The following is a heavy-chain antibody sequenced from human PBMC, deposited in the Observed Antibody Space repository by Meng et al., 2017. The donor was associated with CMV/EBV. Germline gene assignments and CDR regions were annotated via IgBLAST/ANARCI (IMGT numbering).Heavy chain of an antibody. CDR3: ARDGNYHGV. CDR1: GFTVSNNY. CDR2: IYSEGTK. D-gene: IGHD1-7*01. V-gene: IGHV3-53*01. Sequence: LPLGVSGGGLIPPGGSLRIYCAASGFTVSNNYMRWFRQAPGKGLEWVSLIYSEGTKDYADSVKGRFTISRDNSKNTLYLQMNSLRAEDTAVYYCARDGNYHGVWGQGTLVTVSS. J-gene: IGHJ4*02.